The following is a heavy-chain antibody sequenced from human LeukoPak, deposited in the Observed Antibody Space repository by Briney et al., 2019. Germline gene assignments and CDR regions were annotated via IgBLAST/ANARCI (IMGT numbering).Heavy chain of an antibody. Sequence: GESLQISCKASGYTFTSYYMHWVRQAPGQGLEWMGIINPSGGSTSYAQKFQGRATMTRDTSTSTVYMELSILRSEDTAVYYCASDRSDYGDYHFDYWGQGTLVTVSS. CDR2: INPSGGST. CDR3: ASDRSDYGDYHFDY. J-gene: IGHJ4*02. V-gene: IGHV1-46*01. CDR1: GYTFTSYY. D-gene: IGHD4-17*01.